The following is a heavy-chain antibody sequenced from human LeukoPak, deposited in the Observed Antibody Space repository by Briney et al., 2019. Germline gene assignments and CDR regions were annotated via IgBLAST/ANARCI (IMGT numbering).Heavy chain of an antibody. V-gene: IGHV3-30*18. CDR3: AKNPDDDSSGFYY. J-gene: IGHJ4*02. CDR2: ISYDGSNK. CDR1: GFTFSSYG. D-gene: IGHD3-22*01. Sequence: GGSLRLSCAASGFTFSSYGMHWVRQAPGKGLEWVAVISYDGSNKYYADSVKGRFTISRDNSKNTLYLQMNSLRAEDTAVYYCAKNPDDDSSGFYYWGQGTLVTVSS.